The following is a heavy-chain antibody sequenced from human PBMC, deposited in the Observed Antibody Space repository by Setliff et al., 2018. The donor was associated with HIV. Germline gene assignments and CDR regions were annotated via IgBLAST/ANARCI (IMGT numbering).Heavy chain of an antibody. Sequence: SETLSLTCAASGYSINSGFSRAWIRQPPGQGPQWIGSIYQSGSIYYNPSLQSRVTISVDSSKNQFSLNLFSVTAADTAVYYCARALGYYYDSSGYVDYWGQGTLVTVSS. D-gene: IGHD3-22*01. CDR3: ARALGYYYDSSGYVDY. CDR1: GYSINSGFS. J-gene: IGHJ4*02. V-gene: IGHV4-38-2*01. CDR2: IYQSGSI.